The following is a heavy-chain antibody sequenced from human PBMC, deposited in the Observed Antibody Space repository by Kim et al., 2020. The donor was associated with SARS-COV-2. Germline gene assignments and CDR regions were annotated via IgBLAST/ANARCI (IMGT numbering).Heavy chain of an antibody. D-gene: IGHD6-19*01. Sequence: NAFAVSVKSRITINPDTSKNQFSLQLNSVTPEDTAVYYCTRAVAGTGHFDYWGQGTLVTVSS. CDR2: N. J-gene: IGHJ4*02. V-gene: IGHV6-1*01. CDR3: TRAVAGTGHFDY.